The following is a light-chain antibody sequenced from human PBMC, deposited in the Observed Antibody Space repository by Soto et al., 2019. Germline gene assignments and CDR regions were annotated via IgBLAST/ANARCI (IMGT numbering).Light chain of an antibody. Sequence: SSELTQPPSVSVAPGQTARTTCGGNNIGSKSVHWYQQKPGQAPVLVVYDDSDRPSGIPERFSGSNSGNTATLTISRVEAGDEADYYCQVWDGSSVVFGGGTKVTVL. CDR3: QVWDGSSVV. V-gene: IGLV3-21*02. CDR1: NIGSKS. CDR2: DDS. J-gene: IGLJ2*01.